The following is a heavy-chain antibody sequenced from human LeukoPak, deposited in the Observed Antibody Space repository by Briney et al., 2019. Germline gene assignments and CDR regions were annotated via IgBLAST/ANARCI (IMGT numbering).Heavy chain of an antibody. CDR2: ITGSSSYI. CDR1: GFTFNTYT. D-gene: IGHD6-13*01. Sequence: PGGSLRLSCAASGFTFNTYTMNWVRQAPGKGLEWVSSITGSSSYIYYADSVKGRFTISRDNSKNTLYLQMNSLRAEDTAVYYCAKTIRSPYSSSWPYYYMDVWGKGTTVTVSS. V-gene: IGHV3-21*04. CDR3: AKTIRSPYSSSWPYYYMDV. J-gene: IGHJ6*03.